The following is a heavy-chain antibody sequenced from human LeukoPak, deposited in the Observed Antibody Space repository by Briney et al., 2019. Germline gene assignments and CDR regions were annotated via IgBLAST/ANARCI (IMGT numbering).Heavy chain of an antibody. J-gene: IGHJ3*02. V-gene: IGHV3-23*01. D-gene: IGHD1-26*01. CDR3: AKDGPSGSYYDAFDI. CDR1: GGSFSGYY. Sequence: PSETLSLTCAVYGGSFSGYYWSWTRQPPGKGLEWVSAISGSGGSTYYADSVKGRFTISRDNSKNTLYLQMNSLRAEDTAVYYCAKDGPSGSYYDAFDIWGQGTMVTVSS. CDR2: ISGSGGST.